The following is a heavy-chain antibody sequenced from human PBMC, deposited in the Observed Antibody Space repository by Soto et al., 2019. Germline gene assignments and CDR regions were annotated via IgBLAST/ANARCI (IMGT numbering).Heavy chain of an antibody. CDR1: GFTSSNFW. Sequence: GGSLRLSCAASGFTSSNFWMTWVRQVPGKGLEWVANIAQDESERNYLDSVKGRFTIARDNAANSLYLQMNSQRAEDTAVYYCARDPFPVYSNVWYDAFDIRGRGTMVTVSS. J-gene: IGHJ3*02. V-gene: IGHV3-7*01. CDR2: IAQDESER. D-gene: IGHD6-19*01. CDR3: ARDPFPVYSNVWYDAFDI.